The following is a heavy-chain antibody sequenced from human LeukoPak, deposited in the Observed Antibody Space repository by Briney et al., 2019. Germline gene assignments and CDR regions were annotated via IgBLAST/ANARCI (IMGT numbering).Heavy chain of an antibody. D-gene: IGHD1-26*01. Sequence: GGFLRLSCAASGFTFSTYAMSWVRQAPGKGLEWVSAIGGSGGSTYYADSVKGRFTISRDNSKNTLYLQMNSLRAEDTAVYYCVREGSIVGATGAFDIWGQGTMVTVSS. CDR1: GFTFSTYA. CDR2: IGGSGGST. J-gene: IGHJ3*02. CDR3: VREGSIVGATGAFDI. V-gene: IGHV3-23*01.